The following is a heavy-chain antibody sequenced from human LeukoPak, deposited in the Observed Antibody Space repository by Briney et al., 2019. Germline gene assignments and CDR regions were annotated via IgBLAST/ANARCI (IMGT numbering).Heavy chain of an antibody. CDR3: VSFYETN. CDR1: GDYW. V-gene: IGHV3-74*01. J-gene: IGHJ4*02. Sequence: GGSLRLSCAASGDYWMHWVLQAPGKGLVWVSHVNSDGSWTSHADSVKGRFTISKDNAKNTVYLQMNNLRTEDTAVYYCVSFYETNWGRGTLATVSS. D-gene: IGHD2-2*01. CDR2: VNSDGSWT.